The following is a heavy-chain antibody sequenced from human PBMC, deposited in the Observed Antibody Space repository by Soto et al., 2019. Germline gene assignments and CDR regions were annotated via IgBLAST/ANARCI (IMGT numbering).Heavy chain of an antibody. J-gene: IGHJ6*02. CDR2: IYHSGNT. D-gene: IGHD6-19*01. CDR3: ASSGWSEDFYYYYGMDV. CDR1: GDSVTRSNW. Sequence: SETLSLTCTVSGDSVTRSNWWSWVRQSPGKGLEWIGEIYHSGNTKYNPSLKSRVTISVDKSKNQFSLHLTSVTAADTAVYYCASSGWSEDFYYYYGMDVWGQGTTVTVSS. V-gene: IGHV4-4*02.